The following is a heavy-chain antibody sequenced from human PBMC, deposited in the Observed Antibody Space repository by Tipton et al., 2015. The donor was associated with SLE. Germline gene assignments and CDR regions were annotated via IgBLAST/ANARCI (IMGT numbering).Heavy chain of an antibody. V-gene: IGHV1-69*01. J-gene: IGHJ6*02. D-gene: IGHD1-1*01. CDR3: VSSGSMDV. Sequence: QSGPEVKKPGSSVKVSCKASVATFTNYAISWVRQAPGQGLEWMGGIIPIFGTSKYAQKFQDRVTITADESTSTAYMELRSLRSDDTAVYYCVSSGSMDVWGQGTTVTVSS. CDR1: VATFTNYA. CDR2: IIPIFGTS.